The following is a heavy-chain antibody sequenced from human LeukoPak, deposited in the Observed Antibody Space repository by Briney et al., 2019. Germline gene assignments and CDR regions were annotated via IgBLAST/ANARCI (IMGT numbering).Heavy chain of an antibody. CDR2: IYYSGST. CDR3: VRDNGDYYFDY. V-gene: IGHV4-61*01. CDR1: GDSVSSGSYY. D-gene: IGHD4-17*01. J-gene: IGHJ4*02. Sequence: SETLSLTCTVSGDSVSSGSYYWSWIRQPPGKGLELIGYIYYSGSTKYNPSLQSRVTISLDTSKNQFSLKLSSVTAADTAVHYCVRDNGDYYFDYWGQGTLVTVSS.